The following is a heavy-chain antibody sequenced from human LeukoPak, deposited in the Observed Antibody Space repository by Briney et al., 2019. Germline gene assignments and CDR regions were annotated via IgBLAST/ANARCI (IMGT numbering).Heavy chain of an antibody. CDR1: GYSISSGYY. V-gene: IGHV4-38-2*02. D-gene: IGHD6-13*01. CDR3: PRGYSSSWYKLNAFDI. J-gene: IGHJ3*02. CDR2: IYHSGST. Sequence: PSETLSLTCTVSGYSISSGYYWGWLRQPPGKWLEWIGSIYHSGSTYYNPSLKSRVTISVDTSKNQFSLKLSSVTAADTAVYYCPRGYSSSWYKLNAFDIWGQGTMVTVSS.